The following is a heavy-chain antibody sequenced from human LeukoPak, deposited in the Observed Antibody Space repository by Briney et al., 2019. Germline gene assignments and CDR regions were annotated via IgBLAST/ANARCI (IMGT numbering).Heavy chain of an antibody. V-gene: IGHV3-30*18. J-gene: IGHJ4*02. CDR3: AKDGGLWVSAHWGDS. CDR1: GFTFSSYG. D-gene: IGHD7-27*01. Sequence: GGSLRLSCAASGFTFSSYGMHWVRQAPGKGLEWVAVISYDGSNKYYADSVKGRVTVSRDDSKNTLYLQMNSLRAEDTAVYYCAKDGGLWVSAHWGDSWGRGTLVTVSS. CDR2: ISYDGSNK.